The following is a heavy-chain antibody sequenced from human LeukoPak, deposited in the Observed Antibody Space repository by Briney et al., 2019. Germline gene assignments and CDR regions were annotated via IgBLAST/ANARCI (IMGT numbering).Heavy chain of an antibody. CDR2: ISGSGGST. J-gene: IGHJ4*02. V-gene: IGHV3-23*01. Sequence: GGSLRLSCAVSGITLSNYGMIWVRQVPGKGLEWVAGISGSGGSTNYAASVKGRFTISRDNRKNTLFLQMNSLRAEDTAVYFCAKRGVVIRVILVGFHKEAYYFDSWGQGVLVTVSS. CDR1: GITLSNYG. CDR3: AKRGVVIRVILVGFHKEAYYFDS. D-gene: IGHD3-10*01.